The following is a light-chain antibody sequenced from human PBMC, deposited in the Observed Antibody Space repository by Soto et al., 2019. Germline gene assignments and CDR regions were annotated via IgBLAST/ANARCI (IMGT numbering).Light chain of an antibody. CDR1: QSVSSN. J-gene: IGKJ5*01. V-gene: IGKV3-15*01. CDR3: QQYHNWPPIT. Sequence: EIVMTQSPVTLSVSPGERATLSCRASQSVSSNLAWYQQKPGQGPRLLIYGASTRATGIPARFSGSGSGTEFTLTLSSLQSEDFAVYHCQQYHNWPPITFGQGTRLEIK. CDR2: GAS.